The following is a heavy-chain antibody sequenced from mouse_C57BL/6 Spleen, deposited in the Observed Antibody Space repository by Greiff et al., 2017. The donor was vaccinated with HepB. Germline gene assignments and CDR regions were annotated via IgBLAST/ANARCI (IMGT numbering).Heavy chain of an antibody. V-gene: IGHV1-81*01. J-gene: IGHJ4*01. CDR1: GYTFTSYG. D-gene: IGHD2-1*01. CDR3: ARRGDYGNFYYYAMDY. Sequence: QVQLQQSGAELARPGASVKLSCKASGYTFTSYGISWVKQRTGQGLEWIGEIYPRSGNTYYNEKFKGKATLTADKSSSTAYMELRSLTSEDAAVYFCARRGDYGNFYYYAMDYWGQGTSVTVSS. CDR2: IYPRSGNT.